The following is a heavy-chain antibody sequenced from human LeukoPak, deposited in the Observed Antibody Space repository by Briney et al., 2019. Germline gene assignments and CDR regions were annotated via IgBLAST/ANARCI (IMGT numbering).Heavy chain of an antibody. CDR3: ARDVSKEYYFDY. D-gene: IGHD6-13*01. V-gene: IGHV1-2*02. CDR1: GYTFTGYY. CDR2: INPNSGGT. Sequence: ASVKVSCKASGYTFTGYYMHWVRQAPGQGLEWMGWINPNSGGTNYAQKFQGRVTMTRDTSISTAYMELSRLRSDDTAVYYCARDVSKEYYFDYWGQGTLVTVSS. J-gene: IGHJ4*02.